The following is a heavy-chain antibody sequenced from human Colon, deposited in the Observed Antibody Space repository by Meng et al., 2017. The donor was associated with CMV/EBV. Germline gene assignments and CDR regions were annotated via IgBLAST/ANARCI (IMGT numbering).Heavy chain of an antibody. CDR1: GFTFSSYW. CDR2: INTDGSRT. J-gene: IGHJ4*02. CDR3: ATDPYDVWSGYPTHYFDY. Sequence: GGSLTLSCAASGFTFSSYWMHWVRQAPGEGLGWVSRINTDGSRTNYADSVEGRFTSSRDNAKNTLYLQMSSLRAEDTAVNDRATDPYDVWSGYPTHYFDYWGQGTLVTVSS. D-gene: IGHD3-3*01. V-gene: IGHV3-74*01.